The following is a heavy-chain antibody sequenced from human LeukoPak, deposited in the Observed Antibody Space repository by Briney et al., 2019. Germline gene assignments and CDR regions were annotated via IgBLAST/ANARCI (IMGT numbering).Heavy chain of an antibody. V-gene: IGHV4-61*09. D-gene: IGHD6-19*01. Sequence: SETLSLTCTVSGGSISSGSYYWNWIRQPAGKGLEWLGNIFTRGTTNYNASLESRLTISLDTARNQFSLSLRSVTAADTAIYFCARSSLAVYFNYWGKGTLVTASS. CDR2: IFTRGTT. CDR3: ARSSLAVYFNY. CDR1: GGSISSGSYY. J-gene: IGHJ4*02.